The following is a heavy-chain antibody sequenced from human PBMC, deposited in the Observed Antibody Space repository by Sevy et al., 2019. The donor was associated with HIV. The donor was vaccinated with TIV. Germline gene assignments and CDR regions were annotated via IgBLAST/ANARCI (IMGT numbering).Heavy chain of an antibody. D-gene: IGHD5-12*01. V-gene: IGHV3-23*01. Sequence: GGSLRLSCAASGFTFSSYAMSWVRQAPGKGLEWVSAISGSGGSTYYADSVKGRFTISRDNSKNTLNLQMNSLRAEDTSVYYCAKDRNSGYDLYNWFDPWGQGTLVTVSS. CDR2: ISGSGGST. CDR1: GFTFSSYA. J-gene: IGHJ5*02. CDR3: AKDRNSGYDLYNWFDP.